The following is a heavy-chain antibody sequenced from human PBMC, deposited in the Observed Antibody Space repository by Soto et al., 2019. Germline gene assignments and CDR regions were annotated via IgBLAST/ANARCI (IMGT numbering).Heavy chain of an antibody. D-gene: IGHD6-13*01. CDR2: ISAYNGNT. J-gene: IGHJ4*02. Sequence: QVQLVQSGAEVKKPGTSVKLSCKASGYTFTSYGISWVRQAPGQGLEWMGWISAYNGNTNYAQKLQGRVTMTTDTSTSTAYMELRSLRSDDTAVYYCARHPHHIAAAGTGFDYWGQGTLVTVSS. CDR1: GYTFTSYG. CDR3: ARHPHHIAAAGTGFDY. V-gene: IGHV1-18*01.